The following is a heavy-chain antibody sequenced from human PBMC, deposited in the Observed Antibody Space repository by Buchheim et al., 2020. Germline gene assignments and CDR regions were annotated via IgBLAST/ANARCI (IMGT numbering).Heavy chain of an antibody. CDR1: GFTFSDYY. V-gene: IGHV3-11*01. CDR3: ARVLGYCDSPRCFPPAEYDNWFDP. J-gene: IGHJ5*02. D-gene: IGHD2-2*01. CDR2: ISSSGDFK. Sequence: QVQVVESGGGLVKPGGSLRLSCAASGFTFSDYYMSWIRQAPGKGLEWVSFISSSGDFKYYADSVRGRFTISRDNAKNSLYLHMNSLRAEDTAVFYCARVLGYCDSPRCFPPAEYDNWFDPWGQGTL.